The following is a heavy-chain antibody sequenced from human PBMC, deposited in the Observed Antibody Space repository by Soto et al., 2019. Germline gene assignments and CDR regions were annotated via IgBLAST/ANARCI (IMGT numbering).Heavy chain of an antibody. CDR3: ARRYFDWFNYYYYGMDV. V-gene: IGHV4-34*01. CDR1: GGSFSGYY. D-gene: IGHD3-9*01. Sequence: SETLSLTCAVYGGSFSGYYWSWIRQPPGKGLEWIGEINHSGSTNCNPSLKSRVTISVDTSKNQFSLKLNSVTAADTAVYYCARRYFDWFNYYYYGMDVWGQGTTVTVSS. J-gene: IGHJ6*02. CDR2: INHSGST.